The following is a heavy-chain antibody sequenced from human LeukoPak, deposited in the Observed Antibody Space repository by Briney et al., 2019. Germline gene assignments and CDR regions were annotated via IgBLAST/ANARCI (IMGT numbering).Heavy chain of an antibody. CDR3: ARGLRRADNWFDP. V-gene: IGHV3-33*01. CDR2: IWYDGSNQ. Sequence: SGGSLRLSCAASGFTFSSYGMHWVRQAPGKGLEWVAVIWYDGSNQYYADSVKGRFTISRDNSKNTLYLQMNSLRAEDTAVYYCARGLRRADNWFDPWGQGTLVTVSS. CDR1: GFTFSSYG. D-gene: IGHD3-16*01. J-gene: IGHJ5*02.